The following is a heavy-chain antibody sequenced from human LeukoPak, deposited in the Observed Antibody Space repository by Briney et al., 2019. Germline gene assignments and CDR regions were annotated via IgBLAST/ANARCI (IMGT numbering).Heavy chain of an antibody. CDR2: IYYSGST. V-gene: IGHV4-31*03. J-gene: IGHJ3*02. Sequence: SQTLSLTCTVSGGSISSGGYYWSCIRQHPGQGLEWIGYIYYSGSTYYNPSLKSRVTISVDTSKNQFSLKLSSVTAADTAVYYCARDSEGAAAFDIWGQGTMVTVSS. CDR1: GGSISSGGYY. CDR3: ARDSEGAAAFDI. D-gene: IGHD1-26*01.